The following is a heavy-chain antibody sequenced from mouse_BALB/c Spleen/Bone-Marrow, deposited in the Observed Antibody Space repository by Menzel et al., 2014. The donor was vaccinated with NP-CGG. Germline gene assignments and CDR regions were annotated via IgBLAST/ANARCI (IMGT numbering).Heavy chain of an antibody. Sequence: VQLQQPGAELVKPGASVKLSCTASGFNIKDTYMHWVKQRPEQGLEWTGRIDPANGNTKYDPKFQGKATITADTSSNPAYLQLSSLTSEDTAVYYCARYDYGVYFDYWGQGTTLTVSS. CDR3: ARYDYGVYFDY. J-gene: IGHJ2*01. CDR2: IDPANGNT. D-gene: IGHD2-4*01. CDR1: GFNIKDTY. V-gene: IGHV14-3*02.